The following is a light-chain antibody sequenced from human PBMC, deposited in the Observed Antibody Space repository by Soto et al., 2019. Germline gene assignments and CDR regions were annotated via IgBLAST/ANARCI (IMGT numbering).Light chain of an antibody. CDR3: QQYGSSIT. CDR2: GAS. V-gene: IGKV3-20*01. J-gene: IGKJ5*01. CDR1: QSVSSSY. Sequence: EIVLTQSPGTLSLSPGERATLSCRASQSVSSSYLAWYQQKPGQAPRLLIYGASSRATGIPDRFSGSGSGTDFTLTINRLEPEDFAVYYCQQYGSSITFXQGTRLEIK.